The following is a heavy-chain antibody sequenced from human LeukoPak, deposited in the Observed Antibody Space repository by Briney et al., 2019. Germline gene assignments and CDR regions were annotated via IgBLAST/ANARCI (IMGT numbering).Heavy chain of an antibody. D-gene: IGHD2-21*02. CDR1: GGSISSYY. Sequence: SETLSLTCTVSGGSISSYYWSWIRQPAGKGLEWIGRIYTSGSTNYNPSLKSRVTMSVDTSKNQFSLKLSSVTAADTAVYYCARVPSIRLVTPGRYYGMDVWGQGTTVTVSS. J-gene: IGHJ6*02. CDR2: IYTSGST. CDR3: ARVPSIRLVTPGRYYGMDV. V-gene: IGHV4-4*07.